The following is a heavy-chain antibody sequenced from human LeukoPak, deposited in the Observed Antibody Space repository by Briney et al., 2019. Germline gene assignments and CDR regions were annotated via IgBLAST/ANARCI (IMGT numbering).Heavy chain of an antibody. V-gene: IGHV3-30*02. CDR1: GFTFSSYA. J-gene: IGHJ4*02. Sequence: TGGSLRLSCAASGFTFSSYAMHWVRQAPGKGLEWVAFIRYDGSNKYYADSVKGRFTISRDNSKNTLYLQMNSLRAEDTAVYYCAKDQMRYCSSTSCYPFDYWGQGTLVTVSS. CDR2: IRYDGSNK. D-gene: IGHD2-2*01. CDR3: AKDQMRYCSSTSCYPFDY.